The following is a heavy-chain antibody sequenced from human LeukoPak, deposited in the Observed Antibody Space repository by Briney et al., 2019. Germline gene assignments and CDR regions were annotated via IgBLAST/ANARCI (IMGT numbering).Heavy chain of an antibody. D-gene: IGHD3-22*01. J-gene: IGHJ4*02. CDR2: ISYDGRNK. CDR3: AKAPHYSDSSGYFDY. CDR1: GFTFSNYG. Sequence: GGSLRLSCAASGFTFSNYGIHWVRRAPGKGLEWVAAISYDGRNKFYPDSVKGRFTISRDNSKNTLYLQMNSLRPEDTAVYYCAKAPHYSDSSGYFDYWGQGTLVTVSS. V-gene: IGHV3-30*18.